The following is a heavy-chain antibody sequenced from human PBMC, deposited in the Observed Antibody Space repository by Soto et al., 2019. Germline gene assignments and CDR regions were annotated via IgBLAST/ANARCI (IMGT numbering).Heavy chain of an antibody. V-gene: IGHV3-74*01. D-gene: IGHD3-10*01. CDR1: GFTFSSYW. Sequence: GGSLRLSCAASGFTFSSYWMHWVRQAPGKGLVWVSRINNDGSSTSYADSVKGRLTISRDNAKNTLYLQVNSLRAEDTAVYYCASGGVAGSGTFYNDYWGRGTLVTAPQ. CDR3: ASGGVAGSGTFYNDY. J-gene: IGHJ4*02. CDR2: INNDGSST.